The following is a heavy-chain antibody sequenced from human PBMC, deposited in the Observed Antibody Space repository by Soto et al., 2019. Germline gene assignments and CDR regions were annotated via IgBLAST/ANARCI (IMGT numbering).Heavy chain of an antibody. Sequence: SGPTLVNPTQTLTLTCTFSGFSLSTSGMCVSWIRQPPGKALEWLALIDWDDDKYYSTSLKTRLTISKDTSKNQVVLTMTNMDPVDTATYYCARGREHHDSGPSDYWGQGTLVTVSS. CDR2: IDWDDDK. CDR3: ARGREHHDSGPSDY. J-gene: IGHJ4*02. D-gene: IGHD1-26*01. V-gene: IGHV2-70*01. CDR1: GFSLSTSGMC.